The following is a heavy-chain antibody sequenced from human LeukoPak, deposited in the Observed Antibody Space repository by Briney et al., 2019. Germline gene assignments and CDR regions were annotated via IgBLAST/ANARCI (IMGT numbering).Heavy chain of an antibody. CDR1: GFTFSSYA. CDR3: AKSPSRSNAGSYGPFDY. V-gene: IGHV3-23*01. Sequence: GGSLRLSCAASGFTFSSYAMNWVRQAPGKGLEWVSGISVSGGSTDFADSVKGRFTISRDNSKNTLYLQMNSLRAGDTAIYYCAKSPSRSNAGSYGPFDYWGQGTLVTVSS. D-gene: IGHD1-26*01. CDR2: ISVSGGST. J-gene: IGHJ4*02.